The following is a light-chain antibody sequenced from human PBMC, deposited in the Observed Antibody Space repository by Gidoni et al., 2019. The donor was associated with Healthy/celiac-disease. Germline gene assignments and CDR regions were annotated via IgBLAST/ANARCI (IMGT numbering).Light chain of an antibody. CDR3: MQARQAPRA. Sequence: DSVMTQSPLSLPVTPGEPASISCRSRQSLLHSNGYNYLDWYLQTPGQSPQLLIYLGSNRDSGVPDRFSDSRSGADFTLKISSVEAKSVGVYYCMQARQAPRAFGPXTKVDIK. CDR1: QSLLHSNGYNY. CDR2: LGS. J-gene: IGKJ3*01. V-gene: IGKV2-28*01.